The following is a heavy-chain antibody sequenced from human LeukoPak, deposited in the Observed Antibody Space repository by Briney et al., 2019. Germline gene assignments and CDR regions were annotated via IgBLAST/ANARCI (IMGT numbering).Heavy chain of an antibody. D-gene: IGHD3-22*01. CDR2: IYYSGST. CDR1: GRSISSSSYY. Sequence: PSETLSLTCTVSGRSISSSSYYWGWIRQPPGKGLEWIGSIYYSGSTYYNPSLKSRVTISVDTSKNQLYLKLSSVTAADTAVYYCARHEKPYYYDSSGYYLFDYWGQGTLVTVSS. CDR3: ARHEKPYYYDSSGYYLFDY. V-gene: IGHV4-39*01. J-gene: IGHJ4*02.